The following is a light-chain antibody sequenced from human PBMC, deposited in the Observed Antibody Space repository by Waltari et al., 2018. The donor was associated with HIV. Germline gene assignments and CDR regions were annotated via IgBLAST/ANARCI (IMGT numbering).Light chain of an antibody. Sequence: SYDLTQPLSVSVALGQTATITCGGNNIGRQNVCWYQQRPGQAPVLIIYRDNTRPSGIPVRFSGSNSGNTATLTIRRAQAGDEADYYCQVRVSNSVVFGGGTNLTVL. CDR3: QVRVSNSVV. CDR2: RDN. J-gene: IGLJ2*01. V-gene: IGLV3-9*01. CDR1: NIGRQN.